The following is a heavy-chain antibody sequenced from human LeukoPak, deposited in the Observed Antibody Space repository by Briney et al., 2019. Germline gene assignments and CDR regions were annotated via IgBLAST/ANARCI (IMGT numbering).Heavy chain of an antibody. V-gene: IGHV4-38-2*01. CDR2: IFYSGST. J-gene: IGHJ4*02. CDR1: GFSISTGYY. CDR3: ARPAGDLGDEYYFNY. Sequence: SETLSLTCAVSGFSISTGYYWGWIRQPPGKGLEWIGSIFYSGSTYQNPSLKSRVTISLDTSKNHFSLKLTSATAADTAVYYCARPAGDLGDEYYFNYWGQGTLVTVSS. D-gene: IGHD4-17*01.